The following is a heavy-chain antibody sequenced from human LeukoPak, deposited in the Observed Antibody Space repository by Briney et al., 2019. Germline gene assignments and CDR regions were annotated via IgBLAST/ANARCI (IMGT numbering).Heavy chain of an antibody. CDR3: ARSTLVRGMDV. V-gene: IGHV4-59*01. Sequence: SETLSLTCTVSGGSISSYYWSWIRQPPGKGLEWIGYIYYSGSTNYNPSLKSRVTISVDASKNQFSLKLSSVTAADTAVYYCARSTLVRGMDVWGQGTTVTVSS. CDR1: GGSISSYY. CDR2: IYYSGST. D-gene: IGHD4-23*01. J-gene: IGHJ6*02.